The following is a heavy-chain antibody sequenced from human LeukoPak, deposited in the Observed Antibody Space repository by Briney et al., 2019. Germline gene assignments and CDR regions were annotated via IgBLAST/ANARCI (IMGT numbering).Heavy chain of an antibody. CDR2: IHRDGRT. CDR3: GKTDIYFNPIDY. CDR1: DVSISSSEW. J-gene: IGHJ4*02. D-gene: IGHD3-9*01. Sequence: SETLSLTCAVSDVSISSSEWWIWVRQPPGQGLEWIGEIHRDGRTRYNPSLKSRVTMSMDYSKNQFSLSVTSVTAADTAIYYCGKTDIYFNPIDYWGPGSLVTVSS. V-gene: IGHV4-4*02.